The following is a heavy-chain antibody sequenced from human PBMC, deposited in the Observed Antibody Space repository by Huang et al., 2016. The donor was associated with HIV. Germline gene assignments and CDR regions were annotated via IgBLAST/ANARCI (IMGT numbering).Heavy chain of an antibody. CDR1: GGSISTGNYD. D-gene: IGHD3-3*01. CDR2: LSTGGSP. CDR3: ARVESGYYDAFDI. Sequence: QVQLQESGPGLVKPSETLSLTCPVSGGSISTGNYDWSWIRQPAGKGLEWVGHLSTGGSPNYNPSLKSRVTISRDTSKTQCSLKLSSVTAADSAVYYCARVESGYYDAFDIWGPGTTVTVSS. V-gene: IGHV4-61*09. J-gene: IGHJ3*02.